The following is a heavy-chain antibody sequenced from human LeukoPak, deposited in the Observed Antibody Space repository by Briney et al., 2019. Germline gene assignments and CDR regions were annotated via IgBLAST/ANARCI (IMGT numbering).Heavy chain of an antibody. CDR2: INPNSGGT. Sequence: VASVKVSCKASGYTFTGYYMHWVRQAPGQGLEWMGWINPNSGGTNYAQKFQGRVTMTRDTSISTAYMELSRLRSDDTAVYYCARDQYYSDSSGPDYWGQGTLVTVSS. J-gene: IGHJ4*02. CDR3: ARDQYYSDSSGPDY. CDR1: GYTFTGYY. V-gene: IGHV1-2*02. D-gene: IGHD3-22*01.